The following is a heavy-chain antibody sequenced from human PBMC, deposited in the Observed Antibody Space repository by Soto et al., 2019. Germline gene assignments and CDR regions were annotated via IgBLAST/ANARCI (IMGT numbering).Heavy chain of an antibody. CDR2: INPSGGST. V-gene: IGHV1-46*01. CDR3: ARAIEMATMAYYFDY. J-gene: IGHJ4*02. D-gene: IGHD5-12*01. Sequence: ASVKVSCKASGYTFTSYYMHWVRQAPGQGLEWMGIINPSGGSTSYAQKFQGRVTMTRDTSTSTVYMELSSLRSEDTAVYYCARAIEMATMAYYFDYWGQGTLVTVLL. CDR1: GYTFTSYY.